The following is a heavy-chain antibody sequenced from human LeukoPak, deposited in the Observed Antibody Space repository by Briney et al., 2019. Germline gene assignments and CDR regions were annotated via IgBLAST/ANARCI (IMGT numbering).Heavy chain of an antibody. D-gene: IGHD2-2*01. CDR1: GGSISSSSCY. Sequence: SETLSLTCTVSGGSISSSSCYWGWIRQPPGKGLEWIGSIYYSGSTYYNPSLKSRVTISVDTSKNQFSLKLSSVTAADTAVYYCARAPHTGYCSSTSCYHYYYYGMDVWGQGTTVTVSS. J-gene: IGHJ6*02. V-gene: IGHV4-39*01. CDR3: ARAPHTGYCSSTSCYHYYYYGMDV. CDR2: IYYSGST.